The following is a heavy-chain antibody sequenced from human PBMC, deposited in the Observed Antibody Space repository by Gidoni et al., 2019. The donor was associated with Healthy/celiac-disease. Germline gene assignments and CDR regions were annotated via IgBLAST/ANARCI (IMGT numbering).Heavy chain of an antibody. D-gene: IGHD3-10*01. CDR1: RFTFSSYA. V-gene: IGHV3-23*01. CDR2: ISGSGGST. CDR3: AKDTGAGMLMDV. Sequence: SASRFTFSSYAMSWFRQAPGKGLAWVSAISGSGGSTYYADSVKGRFTISRDNSKNTLYLQMNSLRAEDTAVYYCAKDTGAGMLMDVWGQGTTVTVSS. J-gene: IGHJ6*02.